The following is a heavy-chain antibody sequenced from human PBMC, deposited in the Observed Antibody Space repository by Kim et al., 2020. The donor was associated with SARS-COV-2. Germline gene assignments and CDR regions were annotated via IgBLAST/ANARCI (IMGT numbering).Heavy chain of an antibody. Sequence: SETLSLTCTVSGGSISSSSYYWGWIRQPPGKGLEWIGSIYYSGSTYYNPSLKSRVTISVDTSKNQFSLKLSSVTAAETAVYYCASCGYSGYSRYYYYGMDVWGQGTTVTVSS. CDR3: ASCGYSGYSRYYYYGMDV. D-gene: IGHD5-12*01. CDR2: IYYSGST. V-gene: IGHV4-39*01. CDR1: GGSISSSSYY. J-gene: IGHJ6*02.